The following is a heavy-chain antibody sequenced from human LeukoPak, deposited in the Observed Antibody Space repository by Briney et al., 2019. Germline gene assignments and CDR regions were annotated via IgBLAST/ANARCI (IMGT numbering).Heavy chain of an antibody. D-gene: IGHD6-13*01. V-gene: IGHV4-4*07. CDR3: ARFTAAAGTRWSGFDY. CDR1: GGSISSYY. Sequence: SETLSLTCTVSGGSISSYYWSWIRQPAGKGLEWIGRIYTSGSTNYNPSLKSRVTMSVDTSKNQFSLKLSSVTAADTAVYYCARFTAAAGTRWSGFDYWGQGTLVTVSS. J-gene: IGHJ4*02. CDR2: IYTSGST.